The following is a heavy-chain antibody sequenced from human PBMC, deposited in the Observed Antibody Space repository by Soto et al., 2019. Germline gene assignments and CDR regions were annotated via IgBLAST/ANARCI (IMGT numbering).Heavy chain of an antibody. V-gene: IGHV3-64*01. J-gene: IGHJ4*02. CDR1: GFTFSSYA. CDR2: ISSNGGST. CDR3: AREGGGYYFDF. D-gene: IGHD3-16*01. Sequence: EVQLVESGGGLVQPGGSLRLSCAASGFTFSSYAMHWVRQAPGKGLEYVSAISSNGGSTYYANSVKGRFTISRDNSKDTRYLQMGSLRAEGMAVYYCAREGGGYYFDFWGQGTLVTVSS.